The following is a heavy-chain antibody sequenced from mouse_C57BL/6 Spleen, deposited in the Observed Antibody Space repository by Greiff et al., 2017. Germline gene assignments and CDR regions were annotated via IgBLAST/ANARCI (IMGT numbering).Heavy chain of an antibody. CDR2: ISGGGGNT. V-gene: IGHV5-9*01. CDR1: GFTFSSYT. Sequence: DVKLVESGGGLVKPGGSLKLSCAASGFTFSSYTMSWVRQTPEKRLEWVATISGGGGNTYYPDSVKGRFTISRDNAKNTLYLQMSSLRSEDTALYYCARQNGYDRDYFDYWGQGTTLTVSS. J-gene: IGHJ2*01. D-gene: IGHD2-2*01. CDR3: ARQNGYDRDYFDY.